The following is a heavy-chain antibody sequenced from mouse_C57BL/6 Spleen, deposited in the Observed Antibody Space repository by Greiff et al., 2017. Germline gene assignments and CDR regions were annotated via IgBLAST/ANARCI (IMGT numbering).Heavy chain of an antibody. J-gene: IGHJ1*03. CDR2: ISYDGSN. CDR1: GYSITSGYY. Sequence: EVKLMESGPGLVKPSQSLSLTCSVTGYSITSGYYWNWIRQFPGNKLEWMGYISYDGSNNYNPSLKNRISITRDTSKNQFFLKLNSVTTEDTATYYCAMIYYDRYFDVWGTGTTVTVSS. D-gene: IGHD2-4*01. V-gene: IGHV3-6*01. CDR3: AMIYYDRYFDV.